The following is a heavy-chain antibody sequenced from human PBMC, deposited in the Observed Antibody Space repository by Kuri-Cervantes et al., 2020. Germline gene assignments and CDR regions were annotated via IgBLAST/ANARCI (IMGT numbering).Heavy chain of an antibody. CDR2: MNPNSGNT. V-gene: IGHV1-18*01. Sequence: ASVKVSCKASGYTFTSYGISWVRQATGQGLEWMGWMNPNSGNTGYAQKFQGRVTMTTDTSTSTAYMELRSLRSDDTAVYYCATVQSIAAVSGWFDPWGQGTLVTVSS. CDR3: ATVQSIAAVSGWFDP. CDR1: GYTFTSYG. D-gene: IGHD6-13*01. J-gene: IGHJ5*02.